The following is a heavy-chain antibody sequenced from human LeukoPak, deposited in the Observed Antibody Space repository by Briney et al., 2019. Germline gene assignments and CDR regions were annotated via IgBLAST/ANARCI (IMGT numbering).Heavy chain of an antibody. Sequence: PSETLSLTCTVSGGSISSYYWSWVRQPPGKGLEWIGYIYTSGSTNYNPSLKSRVTISVDTSKNQFSLKLSSVTAADTAVYYCARSSAIRGYYYYYMDVWGKGTTVTVSS. D-gene: IGHD2-2*02. V-gene: IGHV4-4*09. J-gene: IGHJ6*03. CDR1: GGSISSYY. CDR3: ARSSAIRGYYYYYMDV. CDR2: IYTSGST.